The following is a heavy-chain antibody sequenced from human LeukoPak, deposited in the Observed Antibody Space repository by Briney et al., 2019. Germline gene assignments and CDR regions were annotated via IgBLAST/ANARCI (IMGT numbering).Heavy chain of an antibody. V-gene: IGHV3-74*01. J-gene: IGHJ3*02. Sequence: PRGSLRLSSAASGVTFSSYWMHWGRQAPGKGRWWGSSIKIVVGGTSYADSVKGRLTISRDRANNTLSLQMNSLRTEDTAVYYCATGNGHAFDIWGQGTMVTVSA. CDR1: GVTFSSYW. CDR3: ATGNGHAFDI. CDR2: IKIVVGGT. D-gene: IGHD3-10*01.